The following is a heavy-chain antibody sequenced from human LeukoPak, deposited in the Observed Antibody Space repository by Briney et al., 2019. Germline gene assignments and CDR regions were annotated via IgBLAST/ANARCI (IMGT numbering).Heavy chain of an antibody. J-gene: IGHJ4*02. V-gene: IGHV3-21*01. D-gene: IGHD3-22*01. CDR3: ARGRSSGYVD. CDR2: ISSSSSYI. Sequence: GGSLRLSCAASGFTFSSYGMNWVRQAPGKGLEWVSSISSSSSYIYYADSVKGRFTISRDNAKNSLYLQMNSLRAEDTAVYYCARGRSSGYVDWGQGTLVTVSS. CDR1: GFTFSSYG.